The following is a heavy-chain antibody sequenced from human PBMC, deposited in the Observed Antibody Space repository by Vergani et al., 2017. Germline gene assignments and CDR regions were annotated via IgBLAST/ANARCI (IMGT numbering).Heavy chain of an antibody. V-gene: IGHV3-43*02. CDR3: AKGGSNALGIAVAGIGYYYGMDV. CDR1: GFTFDDYA. CDR2: ISGDGGST. D-gene: IGHD6-19*01. J-gene: IGHJ6*02. Sequence: EVQLVESGGGVVQPGGSLRLSCAASGFTFDDYAMHWVRQAPGKGLEWVSLISGDGGSTYYADSVKGRFTISRDNSKNSLYLQMNSLRTEDTALYYCAKGGSNALGIAVAGIGYYYGMDVWGQGTTVTVSS.